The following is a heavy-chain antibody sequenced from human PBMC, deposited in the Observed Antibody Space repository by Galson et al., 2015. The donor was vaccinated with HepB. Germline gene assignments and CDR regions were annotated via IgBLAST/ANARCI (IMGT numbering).Heavy chain of an antibody. CDR2: ISYDGSNK. CDR1: GFTFSSYA. D-gene: IGHD6-13*01. V-gene: IGHV3-30*04. Sequence: SLRLSCAASGFTFSSYAMHWVRQAPGKGLEWVAVISYDGSNKYYADSVKGRFTISRDNSKNTLYLQMNSLRAEDTAVYYCARIIAAAGIPIWGQGTLVTVSS. J-gene: IGHJ4*02. CDR3: ARIIAAAGIPI.